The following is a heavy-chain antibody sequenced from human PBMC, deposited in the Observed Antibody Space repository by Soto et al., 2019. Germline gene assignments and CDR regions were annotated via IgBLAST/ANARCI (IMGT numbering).Heavy chain of an antibody. Sequence: SETLSLTCTVSGGSISSGGYYWSWIRQHPGKGLEWIGYIYYSGSTYYNPSLKSRVTISVDTSKNQFSPKLSSVTAADTAVYYCAVSGSYHEGDAFDIWGQGTMVTVSS. V-gene: IGHV4-31*03. CDR2: IYYSGST. CDR1: GGSISSGGYY. D-gene: IGHD1-26*01. CDR3: AVSGSYHEGDAFDI. J-gene: IGHJ3*02.